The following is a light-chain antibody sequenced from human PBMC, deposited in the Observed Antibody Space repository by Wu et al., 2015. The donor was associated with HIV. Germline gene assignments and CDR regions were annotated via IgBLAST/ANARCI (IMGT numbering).Light chain of an antibody. J-gene: IGKJ4*01. CDR1: QGIDSY. V-gene: IGKV1D-8*01. CDR2: DAS. Sequence: VIWMTQSPSLLSASVGDRVNITCRVSQGIDSYVAWYQQKAGKVPEVLIYDASILQSGVSSRFSGSGSGTEFTLSINCLQSEDFATYFCQQYYNFPLTFGGGTKVEIK. CDR3: QQYYNFPLT.